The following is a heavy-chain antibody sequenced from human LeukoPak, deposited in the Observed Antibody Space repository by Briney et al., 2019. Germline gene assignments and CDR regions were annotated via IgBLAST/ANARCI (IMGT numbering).Heavy chain of an antibody. V-gene: IGHV3-21*01. J-gene: IGHJ4*02. D-gene: IGHD2-2*02. CDR3: ARGADCSSTSCYIDFDY. CDR2: ISSSSSYI. Sequence: GGSLRLSCAASGFTFSSYSMNWVRQAPGEGLEWVSSISSSSSYIYYADSVKGRFTISRDNAKNSLYLQMNSLRAEDTAVYYCARGADCSSTSCYIDFDYWGQGTLVTVSS. CDR1: GFTFSSYS.